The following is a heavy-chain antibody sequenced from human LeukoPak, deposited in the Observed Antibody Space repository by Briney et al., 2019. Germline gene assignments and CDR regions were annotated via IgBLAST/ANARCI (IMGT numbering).Heavy chain of an antibody. CDR3: YCRDDLPA. Sequence: PGGSLRLSCVVSGFNSEDHAMHWVRQAPGKGLEYVSAVDANGRTTYYADSVKGRFTISRDDSKNTLYLHMSSLRPEDTAIYYCYCRDDLPAWGQGTLVTISS. J-gene: IGHJ5*02. D-gene: IGHD5-24*01. CDR2: VDANGRTT. V-gene: IGHV3-64D*06. CDR1: GFNSEDHA.